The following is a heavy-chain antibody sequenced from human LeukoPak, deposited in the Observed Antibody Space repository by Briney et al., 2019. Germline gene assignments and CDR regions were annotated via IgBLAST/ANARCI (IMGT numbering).Heavy chain of an antibody. CDR1: GLTFSESW. Sequence: PGGSLRLSCAASGLTFSESWMTWVRQAPGKGLEWVANIKEDGTDKYYLDSVRGRFTISRDNSKNSLYLQMNSLRVEDTGVYLCARDTHFIDFWGQGALVTVSS. J-gene: IGHJ4*02. CDR3: ARDTHFIDF. CDR2: IKEDGTDK. V-gene: IGHV3-7*01.